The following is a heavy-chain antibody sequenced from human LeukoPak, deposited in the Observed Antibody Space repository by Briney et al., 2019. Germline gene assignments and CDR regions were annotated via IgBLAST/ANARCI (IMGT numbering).Heavy chain of an antibody. V-gene: IGHV4-59*08. J-gene: IGHJ6*02. CDR2: IYYSGST. CDR3: ARLRDHYYDSSGYYYVPYYYYYGMDV. CDR1: GGSISSYY. D-gene: IGHD3-22*01. Sequence: SETLSLTCTVSGGSISSYYWSWIRQPPGKALEWIGYIYYSGSTNYNPSLKSRVTISVDTSKNQFSLKLSSVTAADTAVYYCARLRDHYYDSSGYYYVPYYYYYGMDVWGQGTTVTVSS.